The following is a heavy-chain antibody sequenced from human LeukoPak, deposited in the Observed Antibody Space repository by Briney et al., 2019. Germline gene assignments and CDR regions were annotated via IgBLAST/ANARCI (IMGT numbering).Heavy chain of an antibody. D-gene: IGHD2-21*01. V-gene: IGHV3-15*01. J-gene: IGHJ4*02. Sequence: GGSLRLPCAASGFTLSDSAIHWVRQAPGKGLEWVGRIKSKTEDEATDYAAPVKGRFSLSRDDSKNTLYLQMNSLKTEDTAVYYCTTDGTSDGLWYWGQGTLATVSS. CDR1: GFTLSDSA. CDR3: TTDGTSDGLWY. CDR2: IKSKTEDEAT.